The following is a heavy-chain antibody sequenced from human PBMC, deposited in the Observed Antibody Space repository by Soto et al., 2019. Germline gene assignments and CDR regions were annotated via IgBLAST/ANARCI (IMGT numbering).Heavy chain of an antibody. CDR3: AAYTMIVGYYFDY. J-gene: IGHJ4*02. Sequence: SEILSLTCTVSGGSISSGDYYWSWIRQPPGKGLEWIGYIYYSGSTYYNPSLKSRVTISVDTSKNQFSLKLSSVTAADTAVYYCAAYTMIVGYYFDYWGQGTLVTVSS. CDR2: IYYSGST. CDR1: GGSISSGDYY. V-gene: IGHV4-30-4*01. D-gene: IGHD3-22*01.